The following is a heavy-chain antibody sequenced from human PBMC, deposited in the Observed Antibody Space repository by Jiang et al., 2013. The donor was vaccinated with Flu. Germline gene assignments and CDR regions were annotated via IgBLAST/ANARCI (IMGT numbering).Heavy chain of an antibody. D-gene: IGHD6-19*01. CDR3: ARPKTIAVAGTGCFDY. CDR2: ISSSSSYI. Sequence: CAASGFTFSSYSMNWVRQAPGKGLEWVSSISSSSSYIYYADSVKGRFTISRDNAKNSLYLQMNSLRAEDTAVYYCARPKTIAVAGTGCFDYWGQGTLVTVSS. J-gene: IGHJ4*02. V-gene: IGHV3-21*01. CDR1: GFTFSSYS.